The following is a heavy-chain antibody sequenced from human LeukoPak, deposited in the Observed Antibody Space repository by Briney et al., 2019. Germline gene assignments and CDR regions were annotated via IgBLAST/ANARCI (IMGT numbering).Heavy chain of an antibody. Sequence: TGGSLRPSCAASGFTFSSYSMNWVRQAPGKVLEWVSSISTSSSYIYYADSVKGRFTISRDNAKNSLYLQMNSLRAEDTAVYYCARGAPWELLMNYFDYWGQGTLVTVSS. CDR1: GFTFSSYS. D-gene: IGHD1-26*01. CDR2: ISTSSSYI. CDR3: ARGAPWELLMNYFDY. V-gene: IGHV3-21*01. J-gene: IGHJ4*02.